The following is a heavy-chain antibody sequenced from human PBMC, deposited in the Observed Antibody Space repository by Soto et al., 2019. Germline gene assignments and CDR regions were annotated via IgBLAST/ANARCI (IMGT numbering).Heavy chain of an antibody. CDR1: GFTFSSYD. V-gene: IGHV3-23*01. CDR3: AKGDCSGGGCYRGFDY. J-gene: IGHJ4*02. CDR2: VSASGSIT. Sequence: PGGSLRLSCAASGFTFSSYDMSWVRQAPGKGLEWVSGVSASGSITSYADSAKGRFTISRDNAKNTVFLQMSSLRAEDTAVYFCAKGDCSGGGCYRGFDYWGQGTLVTVSS. D-gene: IGHD2-15*01.